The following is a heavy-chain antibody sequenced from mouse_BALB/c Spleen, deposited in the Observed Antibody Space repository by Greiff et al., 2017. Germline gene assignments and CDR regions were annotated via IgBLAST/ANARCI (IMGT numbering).Heavy chain of an antibody. CDR3: ARTGFDY. J-gene: IGHJ2*01. Sequence: DVMLVESGGDLVKPGGSLKLSCAASGFTFSDYYMYWVRQTPEKRLEWVATISDGGSYTYYPDSVKGRFTISRDNAKNNLYLQMSSLKSEDTAMYYCARTGFDYWGQGTTLTVSS. CDR2: ISDGGSYT. V-gene: IGHV5-4*02. D-gene: IGHD4-1*01. CDR1: GFTFSDYY.